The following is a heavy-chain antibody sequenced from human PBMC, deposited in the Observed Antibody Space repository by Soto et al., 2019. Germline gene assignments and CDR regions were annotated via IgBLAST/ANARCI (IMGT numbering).Heavy chain of an antibody. V-gene: IGHV1-3*01. CDR3: AREWAAGTRWFDP. D-gene: IGHD6-13*01. Sequence: QVQLVQSGAEVKKPGASVKVSCKASGYTFTSYAMHWVRQAPGQRLEWMGWINAGNGNTKYSQKFQGRVTITRDTSAXTXYMELSSLRSXDTAXXXXAREWAAGTRWFDPWGQGTLVTVSS. CDR2: INAGNGNT. J-gene: IGHJ5*02. CDR1: GYTFTSYA.